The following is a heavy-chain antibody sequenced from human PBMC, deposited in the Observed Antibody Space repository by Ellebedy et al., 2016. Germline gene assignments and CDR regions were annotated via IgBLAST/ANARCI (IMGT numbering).Heavy chain of an antibody. CDR2: ISSSSSYI. Sequence: GESLKISCAASGFTFSSYSMNWVRQAPGKGLEWVSSISSSSSYIYYADSVKGRFTISRDNSKNTLYLQMNSLRAEDTAVYYCARAPHSSYYYDSSGYLESGRDGAFDIWGQGTMVTVSS. V-gene: IGHV3-21*04. D-gene: IGHD3-22*01. CDR1: GFTFSSYS. CDR3: ARAPHSSYYYDSSGYLESGRDGAFDI. J-gene: IGHJ3*02.